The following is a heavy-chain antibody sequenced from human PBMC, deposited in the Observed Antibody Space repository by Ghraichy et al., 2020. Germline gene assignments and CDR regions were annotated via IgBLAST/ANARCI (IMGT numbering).Heavy chain of an antibody. J-gene: IGHJ6*02. CDR1: GFTFSNYA. Sequence: GGSLRLSCAASGFTFSNYAMSWVRQAPGKGLEWVSAISASGGSTYYADSVKGRFTISRDNFKNTLYLQMNSLRAEDTAVYYCAKAQLENYYYYYGMDVWGQGTTVTVSS. CDR2: ISASGGST. CDR3: AKAQLENYYYYYGMDV. D-gene: IGHD1-1*01. V-gene: IGHV3-23*01.